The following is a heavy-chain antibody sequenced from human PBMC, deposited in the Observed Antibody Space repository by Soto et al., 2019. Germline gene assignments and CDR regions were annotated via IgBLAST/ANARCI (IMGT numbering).Heavy chain of an antibody. Sequence: QVQLVQSGAEVKKPGSSVKVSCKASGGTFSSYAISWVRQAPGQGLEWMGGIIPIFGTANYAQKFQGRVTITADESTSTAYMEMSSLRSEDTAVYYCASGECSGGSCPFDYWGQGTLVTVSS. D-gene: IGHD2-15*01. V-gene: IGHV1-69*01. J-gene: IGHJ4*02. CDR2: IIPIFGTA. CDR1: GGTFSSYA. CDR3: ASGECSGGSCPFDY.